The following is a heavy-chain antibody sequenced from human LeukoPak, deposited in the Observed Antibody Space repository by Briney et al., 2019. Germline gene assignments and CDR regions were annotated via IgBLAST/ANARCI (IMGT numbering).Heavy chain of an antibody. CDR1: GGSISSYY. J-gene: IGHJ4*02. CDR2: IYYSGST. D-gene: IGHD3-10*01. CDR3: ARGFGPSDY. V-gene: IGHV4-59*12. Sequence: SETLSLTCTVSGGSISSYYWSWIRQPPGKGLEWIGYIYYSGSTSYNPSLKSRVTISVDTSKNQFSLKLSSVTAADTAVYYCARGFGPSDYWGQGTLVTVSS.